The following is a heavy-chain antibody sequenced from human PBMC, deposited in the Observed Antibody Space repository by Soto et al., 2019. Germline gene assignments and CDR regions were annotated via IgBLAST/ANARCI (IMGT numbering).Heavy chain of an antibody. Sequence: VQLVESGGGLVQPGGSLRLSCAASGFTVSSNYMSWVRQAPGKGLEWVSVIYSGGSTYYADSVKGRFTISRDNSKNTLYLQMNSLRAEDTAVYYCARGNGYRAVASYAFDIWGQGTMVTVSS. D-gene: IGHD6-19*01. V-gene: IGHV3-66*01. CDR3: ARGNGYRAVASYAFDI. CDR2: IYSGGST. J-gene: IGHJ3*02. CDR1: GFTVSSNY.